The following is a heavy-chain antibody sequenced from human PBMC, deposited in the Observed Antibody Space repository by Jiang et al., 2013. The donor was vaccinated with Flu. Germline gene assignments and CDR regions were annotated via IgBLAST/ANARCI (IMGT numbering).Heavy chain of an antibody. CDR1: GSSINSYNSY. CDR2: IYYSGSA. J-gene: IGHJ4*02. Sequence: GLVKPSETLSLTCTVSGSSINSYNSYWGWIRQPPGKGLEWIGNIYYSGSAYYNPSLRSRVTISVDTSKDQFSLKLSSVTAADTAVYYCARQLRAAGSGSVFDYWGQGTLVTVSS. CDR3: ARQLRAAGSGSVFDY. D-gene: IGHD6-13*01. V-gene: IGHV4-39*01.